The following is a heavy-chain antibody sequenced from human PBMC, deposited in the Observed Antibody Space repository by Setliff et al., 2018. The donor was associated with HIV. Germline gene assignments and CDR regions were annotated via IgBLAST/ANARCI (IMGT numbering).Heavy chain of an antibody. V-gene: IGHV1-18*04. Sequence: ASVKVSCKASGYIFLNYDITWVRQAPGQGLEWMGWISPDNGNTNYAQKIEGRVILTTDKSTNTVEMELRSLRSDDTAVYYCVRDRELRTTRSLDFWGPGTLVTVPQ. CDR1: GYIFLNYD. CDR3: VRDRELRTTRSLDF. D-gene: IGHD1-1*01. CDR2: ISPDNGNT. J-gene: IGHJ4*02.